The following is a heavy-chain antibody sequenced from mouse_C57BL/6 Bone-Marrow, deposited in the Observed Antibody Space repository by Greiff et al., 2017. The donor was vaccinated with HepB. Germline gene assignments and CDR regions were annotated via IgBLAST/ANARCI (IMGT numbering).Heavy chain of an antibody. V-gene: IGHV1-50*01. J-gene: IGHJ2*01. CDR2: IDPSDSYT. CDR1: GYTFTSYW. Sequence: QVQLQQPGAELVKPGASVKLSCKASGYTFTSYWMQWVKQRPGQGLEWIGEIDPSDSYTNYNQKFKGKATLTVDTSSSTAYMQLSSLTSEDSAVYYCASGITTDFYYSRQFTTLTVSS. CDR3: ASGITTDFYY. D-gene: IGHD1-1*01.